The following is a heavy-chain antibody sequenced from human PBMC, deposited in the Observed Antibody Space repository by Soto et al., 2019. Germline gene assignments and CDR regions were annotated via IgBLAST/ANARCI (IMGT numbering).Heavy chain of an antibody. CDR1: RFTFSDYT. CDR2: ISGDGGST. J-gene: IGHJ4*02. D-gene: IGHD1-26*01. Sequence: GGSLRLSCSASRFTFSDYTMHWVRRAPGKGLEYVSAISGDGGSTYYADSVKDRFTISRDNSKNTLYPQMSSLRAEDTAVYFCVKAVFSGYYYVPFDYWGQGTLVTVSS. V-gene: IGHV3-64D*06. CDR3: VKAVFSGYYYVPFDY.